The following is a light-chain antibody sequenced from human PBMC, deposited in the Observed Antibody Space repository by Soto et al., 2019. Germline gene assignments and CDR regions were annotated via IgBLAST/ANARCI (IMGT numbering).Light chain of an antibody. J-gene: IGLJ1*01. V-gene: IGLV2-14*01. CDR2: EVT. CDR3: SSYTSSSTYV. Sequence: QSALTQPASVSGSPGQSITISCTATSSDVGAFNYVSWYQQHPGKAPTNLMIYEVTNLPSGVSNRFSGSKSGNTASLTISGLQAEDEADYYCSSYTSSSTYVFGTGTKLTDL. CDR1: SSDVGAFNY.